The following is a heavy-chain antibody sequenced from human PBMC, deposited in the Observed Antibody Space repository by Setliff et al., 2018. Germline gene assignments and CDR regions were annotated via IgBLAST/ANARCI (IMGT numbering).Heavy chain of an antibody. Sequence: ETLSLTCTVSGGSISSHYWSWVRQAPGKGLEWVGRIKSKTDGGTTDYAAPVKGRFTISRDDSKNTLYLQMNSLKTEDTAVYYRTTGPYYDSSGYYVTDYWGQGTLVTVSS. CDR2: IKSKTDGGTT. CDR3: TTGPYYDSSGYYVTDY. J-gene: IGHJ4*02. V-gene: IGHV3-15*01. CDR1: GGSISSHY. D-gene: IGHD3-22*01.